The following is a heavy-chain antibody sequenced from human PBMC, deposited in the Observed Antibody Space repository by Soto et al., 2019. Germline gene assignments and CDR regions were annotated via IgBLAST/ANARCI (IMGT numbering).Heavy chain of an antibody. CDR3: ARDSRDIVVVVAATDYYYYGMDV. V-gene: IGHV1-46*01. Sequence: ASVKVSCKASGYTFTSYYMHWVRQAPGQGLEWMGIINPIGGTASYAQKFQGRVTITTDESTSTAYMELSSLRSEDTAVYYCARDSRDIVVVVAATDYYYYGMDVWGQGTTVTVSS. J-gene: IGHJ6*02. CDR1: GYTFTSYY. D-gene: IGHD2-15*01. CDR2: INPIGGTA.